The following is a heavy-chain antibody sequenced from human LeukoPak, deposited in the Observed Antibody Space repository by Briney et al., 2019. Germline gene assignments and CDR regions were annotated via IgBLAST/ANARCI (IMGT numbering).Heavy chain of an antibody. CDR3: ARHDCSSWHYYYYGMDV. Sequence: GASVKVSCKASGHTFTSYDINWVRQATGQGLEWMGWMNPNSGNTGYAQKFQGRVTMTRNTSISTAYMELSSLRSEDTAVYYCARHDCSSWHYYYYGMDVWGQGTTVTVSS. D-gene: IGHD6-13*01. CDR1: GHTFTSYD. J-gene: IGHJ6*02. CDR2: MNPNSGNT. V-gene: IGHV1-8*01.